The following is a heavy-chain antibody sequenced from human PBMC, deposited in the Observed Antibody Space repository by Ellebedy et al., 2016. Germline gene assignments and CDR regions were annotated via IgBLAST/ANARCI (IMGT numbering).Heavy chain of an antibody. CDR2: IRSSGVDT. V-gene: IGHV3-23*01. CDR3: ARGHRRPYDV. D-gene: IGHD3-10*01. CDR1: GFIFSTDV. J-gene: IGHJ3*01. Sequence: GGSLRLSXAASGFIFSTDVMSWVRQAPGKGLEWISTIRSSGVDTNYADSVKGRFTISRDNAKNSMYLQMSSLRAEDTAVYYCARGHRRPYDVWGQGTMVTVSS.